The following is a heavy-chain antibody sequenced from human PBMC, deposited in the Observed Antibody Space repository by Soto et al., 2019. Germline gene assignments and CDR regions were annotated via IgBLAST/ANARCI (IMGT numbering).Heavy chain of an antibody. CDR2: ISISGAGT. D-gene: IGHD4-17*01. Sequence: EEQLLESGGGLVQPGGSLRLSCTASGFTFSSFAMSWVRQAPGKGLEWVSTISISGAGTYYADSVKGRFTISRDIPKNTLNLQMSSLRADDTAVYYCAKGNYGDYETWGQGTLVTVSP. V-gene: IGHV3-23*01. J-gene: IGHJ5*02. CDR1: GFTFSSFA. CDR3: AKGNYGDYET.